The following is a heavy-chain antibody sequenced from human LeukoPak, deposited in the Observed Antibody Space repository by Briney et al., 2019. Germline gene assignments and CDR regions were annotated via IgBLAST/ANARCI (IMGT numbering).Heavy chain of an antibody. CDR1: GGSISSSSYY. CDR3: ARPPRGSYHDSYYYYGMDV. D-gene: IGHD1-26*01. J-gene: IGHJ6*02. CDR2: INHSGST. V-gene: IGHV4-39*07. Sequence: SETLSLTCTVSGGSISSSSYYWSWIRQPPGKGLEWIGEINHSGSTNYNPSLKSRVTISVDTSKNQFSLKLSSVTAADTAVYYCARPPRGSYHDSYYYYGMDVWGQGTTVTVSS.